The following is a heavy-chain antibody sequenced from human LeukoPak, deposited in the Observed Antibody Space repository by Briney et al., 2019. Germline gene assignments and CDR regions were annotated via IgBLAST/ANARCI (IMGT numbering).Heavy chain of an antibody. CDR2: INPNSGGT. CDR1: GYTFTGYY. V-gene: IGHV1-2*06. D-gene: IGHD2-15*01. J-gene: IGHJ5*02. CDR3: ARLSPPIASFCSGGTCYSGGFDP. Sequence: GASVKVSCKASGYTFTGYYMHWVRQAPGQGLEWMGRINPNSGGTNYAQKFQGRVTMTRDTSISTAYMELSRLRSDDTAVYYCARLSPPIASFCSGGTCYSGGFDPWGQGTLVTVSS.